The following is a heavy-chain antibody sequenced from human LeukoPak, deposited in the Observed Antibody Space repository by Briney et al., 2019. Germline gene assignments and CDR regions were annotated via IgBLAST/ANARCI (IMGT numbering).Heavy chain of an antibody. CDR2: ISGSGGST. CDR3: AKGSLSIAALFYFDY. J-gene: IGHJ4*02. CDR1: GFTFSSYA. D-gene: IGHD6-6*01. Sequence: GGSLRLSCAASGFTFSSYAMSWVRQAPGKGLEWVSAISGSGGSTYYADSVKGRFTISRGNSKNTLYLQMNSLRAEDTAVYYCAKGSLSIAALFYFDYWGQGTLVTVSS. V-gene: IGHV3-23*01.